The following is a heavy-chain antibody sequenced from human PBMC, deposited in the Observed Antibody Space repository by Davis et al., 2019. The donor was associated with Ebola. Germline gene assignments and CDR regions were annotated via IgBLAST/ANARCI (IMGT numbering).Heavy chain of an antibody. Sequence: SETLSLTCTVPGGSISNSHWNWMRQPPGKGLEWFGYIFHIGSAVYNPSLNSRVSISLDTSKNPISLKLTSVTAADTALYYCARPRRDPYANEAFDIWGQGTMVTVSS. V-gene: IGHV4-59*01. CDR3: ARPRRDPYANEAFDI. CDR2: IFHIGSA. D-gene: IGHD5-24*01. CDR1: GGSISNSH. J-gene: IGHJ3*02.